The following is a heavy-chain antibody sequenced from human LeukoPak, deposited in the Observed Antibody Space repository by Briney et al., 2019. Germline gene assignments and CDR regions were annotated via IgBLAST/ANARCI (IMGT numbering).Heavy chain of an antibody. V-gene: IGHV4-59*01. CDR3: ARARDGHINNWFDP. J-gene: IGHJ5*02. CDR1: GGSISSYY. Sequence: PSETLSLTCTVSGGSISSYYWNWIRQPPGKGLEWIGYIYYSGSTNYNPSLKSRVTISVDTSKNQFSLKMSSVTAADTAVYYCARARDGHINNWFDPWGQGTLVIVSS. CDR2: IYYSGST. D-gene: IGHD5-24*01.